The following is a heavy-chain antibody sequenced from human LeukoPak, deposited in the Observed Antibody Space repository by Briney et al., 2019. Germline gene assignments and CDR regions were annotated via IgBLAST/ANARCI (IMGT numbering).Heavy chain of an antibody. J-gene: IGHJ4*02. CDR1: GDSVSSKNAA. D-gene: IGHD3-3*01. V-gene: IGHV6-1*01. CDR2: AYYRSKWYT. Sequence: SQTLSLTCAISGDSVSSKNAAWNWIRPSPSRGLEWLGRAYYRSKWYTDYALSVKSRLTINADASKDQFSLQLKSVTPEDTAVYYCAGGFLRSGFDSWGQGTLVTVSS. CDR3: AGGFLRSGFDS.